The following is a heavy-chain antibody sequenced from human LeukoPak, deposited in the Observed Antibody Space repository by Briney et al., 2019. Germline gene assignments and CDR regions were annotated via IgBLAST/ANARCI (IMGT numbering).Heavy chain of an antibody. CDR2: ISAYNGNT. V-gene: IGHV1-18*04. Sequence: ASVKVSCNTSGYTFSSYGVSWVRQAPGQGLEWMGWISAYNGNTNYAQKLQGRVTMTTDTSTSTAYMELRSLRSDDTAVYYCARARGEYSSSLDYYYYGMDVWGQGTTVTVSS. J-gene: IGHJ6*02. CDR1: GYTFSSYG. CDR3: ARARGEYSSSLDYYYYGMDV. D-gene: IGHD6-13*01.